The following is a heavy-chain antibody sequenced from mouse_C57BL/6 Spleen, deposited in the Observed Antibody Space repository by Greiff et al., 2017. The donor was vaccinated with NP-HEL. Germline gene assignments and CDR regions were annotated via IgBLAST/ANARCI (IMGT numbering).Heavy chain of an antibody. J-gene: IGHJ3*01. Sequence: EVKLVESGGGLVKPGGSLKLSCAASGFTFSSYAMSWVRQTPEKRLEWVATISDGGSYTYYPDNVKGRFTISRDNAKNNLYLQMSHLKSEDTAMYYCARELAYYSKAWFAYWGQGTLVTVSA. V-gene: IGHV5-4*01. CDR3: ARELAYYSKAWFAY. CDR2: ISDGGSYT. D-gene: IGHD2-5*01. CDR1: GFTFSSYA.